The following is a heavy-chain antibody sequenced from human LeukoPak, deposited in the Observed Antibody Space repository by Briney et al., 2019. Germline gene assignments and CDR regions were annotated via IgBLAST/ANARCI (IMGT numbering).Heavy chain of an antibody. J-gene: IGHJ6*02. Sequence: GGSLRLSCVASGFTFSGYALSWVRQAPGKGLEWVSAISGSGENTYYADSVKGRFTISRDNSKNTLYLQMNSLRAGDTAVYYCAKDGLGNYYYGMDVWGQGTTVTVSS. CDR1: GFTFSGYA. V-gene: IGHV3-23*01. D-gene: IGHD7-27*01. CDR2: ISGSGENT. CDR3: AKDGLGNYYYGMDV.